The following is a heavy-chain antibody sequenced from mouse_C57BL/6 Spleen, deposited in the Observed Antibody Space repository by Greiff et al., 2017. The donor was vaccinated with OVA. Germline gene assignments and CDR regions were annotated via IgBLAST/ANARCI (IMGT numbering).Heavy chain of an antibody. CDR3: ARSYYGSSYVNFDY. D-gene: IGHD1-1*01. Sequence: VQLQQSGAELVRPGSSVKLSCKASGYTFTSYWMHWVKQRPIQGLEWIGNIDPSDSETHYNQKFKDKATLTVDKSSSTAYMQLSSLTSEDSAVYYCARSYYGSSYVNFDYWGQGTTLTVSS. CDR1: GYTFTSYW. J-gene: IGHJ2*01. V-gene: IGHV1-52*01. CDR2: IDPSDSET.